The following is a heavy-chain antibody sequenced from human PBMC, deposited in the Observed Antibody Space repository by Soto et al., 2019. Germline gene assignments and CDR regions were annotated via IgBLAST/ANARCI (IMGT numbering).Heavy chain of an antibody. J-gene: IGHJ6*02. CDR1: VDTFISYA. Sequence: QVQLVQSGAEVKKPGSSVKVSCKSSVDTFISYAISWVRQAPGQGLEWMGGVVPMFGIPNYARKIQGRVTINADESTRPAYLELSSPTTEDTAVYSCARDGSAVETAMVNQYFYGMDVWGQGTTVTVSS. CDR2: VVPMFGIP. V-gene: IGHV1-69*12. D-gene: IGHD5-18*01. CDR3: ARDGSAVETAMVNQYFYGMDV.